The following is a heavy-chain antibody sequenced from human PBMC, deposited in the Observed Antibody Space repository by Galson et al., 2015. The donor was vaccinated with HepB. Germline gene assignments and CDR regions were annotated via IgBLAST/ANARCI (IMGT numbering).Heavy chain of an antibody. CDR1: GYTFTDYY. D-gene: IGHD3-3*01. Sequence: VKVSCKVSGYTFTDYYMHWVQQAPGKGLEWMGLVDPEDGETIYAEKFQGRVTITADTSTDTAYMELSSLRSEDTAVYYCATASGDFWSGPQHNWFDPWGQGTLVTVSS. CDR3: ATASGDFWSGPQHNWFDP. J-gene: IGHJ5*02. V-gene: IGHV1-69-2*01. CDR2: VDPEDGET.